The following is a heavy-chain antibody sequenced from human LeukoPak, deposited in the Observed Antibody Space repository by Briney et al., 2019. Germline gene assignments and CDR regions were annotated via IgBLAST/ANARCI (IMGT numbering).Heavy chain of an antibody. J-gene: IGHJ4*02. Sequence: GGSLRLSCAASGFTFSSYAMSWVRQAPGKGLEWVSAISGSGGSTYYADSVKGRFTISRDNSKNTLYLQMNRPRAEDTAVYYCAKAWDSSSSGNDFDYWGQGTLVTVSS. CDR3: AKAWDSSSSGNDFDY. D-gene: IGHD6-6*01. CDR2: ISGSGGST. CDR1: GFTFSSYA. V-gene: IGHV3-23*01.